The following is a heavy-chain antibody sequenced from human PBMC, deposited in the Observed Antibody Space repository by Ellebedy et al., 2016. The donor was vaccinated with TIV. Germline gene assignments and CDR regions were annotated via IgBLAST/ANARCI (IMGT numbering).Heavy chain of an antibody. J-gene: IGHJ4*02. CDR2: MSYSGST. Sequence: MPSETLSLTCNVSGASITTYYWNWIRQSPGKGLEWIGYMSYSGSTNSNPSLKSRVTITVDTSKNQFSLRLSSVTAADTAVYYCASRASGRSDLGRVVYFDYWGQGTLVTVSS. CDR3: ASRASGRSDLGRVVYFDY. CDR1: GASITTYY. V-gene: IGHV4-59*08. D-gene: IGHD1-26*01.